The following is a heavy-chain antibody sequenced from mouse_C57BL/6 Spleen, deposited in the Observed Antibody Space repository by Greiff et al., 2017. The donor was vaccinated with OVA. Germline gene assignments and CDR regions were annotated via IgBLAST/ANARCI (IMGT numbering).Heavy chain of an antibody. V-gene: IGHV1-80*01. CDR1: GYAFSSYW. CDR3: ARSGSNYNY. Sequence: VQLKESGAELVKPGASVKISCKASGYAFSSYWMNWVKQRPGKGLEWIGQIYPGAGDTNYNGKFKGKATLTVDKSSSTAYMQLSSLTSEDSAVYFCARSGSNYNYWGQGTTLTVAS. J-gene: IGHJ2*01. CDR2: IYPGAGDT. D-gene: IGHD2-5*01.